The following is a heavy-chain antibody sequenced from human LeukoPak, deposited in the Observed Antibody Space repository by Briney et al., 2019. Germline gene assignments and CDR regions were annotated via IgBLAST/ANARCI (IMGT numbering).Heavy chain of an antibody. J-gene: IGHJ3*02. D-gene: IGHD3-9*01. CDR1: GFTFSSYA. CDR2: ISGSGGST. V-gene: IGHV3-23*01. CDR3: AKDRILRYFDWSHDAFDI. Sequence: QPGASLRLSCAASGFTFSSYAMSWVRQAPGKGLEWVSAISGSGGSTYYADSVKGRFTISRDNSKNTLYLQMNNLRAEDTAVYYCAKDRILRYFDWSHDAFDIWGQGTMVTVSS.